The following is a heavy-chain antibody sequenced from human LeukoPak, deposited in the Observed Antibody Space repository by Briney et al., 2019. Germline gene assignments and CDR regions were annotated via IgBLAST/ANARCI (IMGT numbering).Heavy chain of an antibody. CDR3: ARDGLASTVVTPYYYYGMDV. CDR1: GYSFTSYY. CDR2: MNASGGST. V-gene: IGHV1-46*01. Sequence: GASVKVSCKASGYSFTSYYMHWVWQAPGQGLEWMGIMNASGGSTSYAQKFQSKFTMTRDTSTSTVYMELSSLRSEDTAVYYCARDGLASTVVTPYYYYGMDVWGQGTTVTVSS. J-gene: IGHJ6*02. D-gene: IGHD4-23*01.